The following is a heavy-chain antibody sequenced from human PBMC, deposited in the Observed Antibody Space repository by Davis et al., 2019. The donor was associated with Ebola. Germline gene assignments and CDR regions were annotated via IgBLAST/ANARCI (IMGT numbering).Heavy chain of an antibody. CDR1: GYTFTGYY. CDR3: ARALAGGDSSGYHPAY. V-gene: IGHV1-2*02. Sequence: ASVKVSCKASGYTFTGYYMHWVRQAPGQGLEWMGWINPNSGGTNYAQKFQGRVTMTRDTSISTAYMELSRLRSDDTAVYYCARALAGGDSSGYHPAYWGQGTLVTVSS. D-gene: IGHD3-22*01. CDR2: INPNSGGT. J-gene: IGHJ4*02.